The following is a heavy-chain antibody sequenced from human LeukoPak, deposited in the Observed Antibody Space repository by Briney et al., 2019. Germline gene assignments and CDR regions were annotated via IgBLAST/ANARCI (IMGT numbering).Heavy chain of an antibody. V-gene: IGHV4-61*02. D-gene: IGHD5-18*01. Sequence: SETLSLTCTVSGGSISSGSYYWSWIRQPAGKGLEWIGRIYTSGSTNYNPSLKSRVTISVDTSKNQFSLKLSSVTAADTAVYYCARSVAIYSYGSYYFDYWGQGTLVTVSS. CDR3: ARSVAIYSYGSYYFDY. J-gene: IGHJ4*02. CDR2: IYTSGST. CDR1: GGSISSGSYY.